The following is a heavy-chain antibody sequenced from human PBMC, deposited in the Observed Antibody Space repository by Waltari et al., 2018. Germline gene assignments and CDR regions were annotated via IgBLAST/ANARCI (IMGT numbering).Heavy chain of an antibody. CDR3: ARGGADYYDSNGPFDF. CDR1: GYPFSDSY. CDR2: INPHSGAT. Sequence: QVQLVQSGAEVKKPGASIKVSCKASGYPFSDSYIPWVRQAPGHGLAWMGRINPHSGATNSLGKFQVRVTMTRDTSISTAFMELTSLTSDDTAIYYCARGGADYYDSNGPFDFWGQGTLVSVS. V-gene: IGHV1-2*06. D-gene: IGHD3-22*01. J-gene: IGHJ4*02.